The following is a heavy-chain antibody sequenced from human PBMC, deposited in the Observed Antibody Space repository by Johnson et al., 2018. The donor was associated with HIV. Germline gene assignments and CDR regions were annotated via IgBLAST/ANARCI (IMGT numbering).Heavy chain of an antibody. V-gene: IGHV3-15*01. CDR1: GFTFSNAW. CDR3: TTLDAFDI. Sequence: VQLMESGGGVVRPGGSLRLSCAAAGFTFSNAWMRWVPQAPGKGLEWVGRLKIKTDGGTTEYAAPVKGRFTISRDDSKNTLYLQMNSLKTEDTAVYYCTTLDAFDIWGQGTMVTVSS. CDR2: LKIKTDGGTT. J-gene: IGHJ3*02.